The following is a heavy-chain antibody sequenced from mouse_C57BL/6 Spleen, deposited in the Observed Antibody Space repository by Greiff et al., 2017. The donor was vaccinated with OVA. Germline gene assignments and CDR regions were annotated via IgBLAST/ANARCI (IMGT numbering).Heavy chain of an antibody. D-gene: IGHD1-1*01. CDR2: IYPGDGDT. Sequence: VQLQQPGAELVKPGASVKISCKASGYAFTSYWMHWVKQRPGKGLEWIGKIYPGDGDTNYNGKFKGKATLTADKSSSTAYMQLSSLTSEDSAVYFYARSCLTTVVDTEDMDYWGQGTSVTVSS. CDR3: ARSCLTTVVDTEDMDY. CDR1: GYAFTSYW. J-gene: IGHJ4*01. V-gene: IGHV1-80*01.